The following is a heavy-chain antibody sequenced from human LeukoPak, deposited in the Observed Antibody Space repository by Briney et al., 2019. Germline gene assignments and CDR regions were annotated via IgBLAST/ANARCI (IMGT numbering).Heavy chain of an antibody. Sequence: ASVKVSCKASGYTFTSYYMHWVRQAPGQGLEWMGWINPNSGGTNYAQKFQGRVTMTRDTSISTAYMELSRLRSDDTAVYYCARDREIFGVVTGADYWGQGTLVTVSS. CDR3: ARDREIFGVVTGADY. D-gene: IGHD3-3*01. J-gene: IGHJ4*02. CDR1: GYTFTSYY. CDR2: INPNSGGT. V-gene: IGHV1-2*02.